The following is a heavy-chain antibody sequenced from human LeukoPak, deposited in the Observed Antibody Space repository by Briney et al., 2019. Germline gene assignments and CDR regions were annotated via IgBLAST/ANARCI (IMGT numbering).Heavy chain of an antibody. D-gene: IGHD2/OR15-2a*01. CDR1: GGSISSGGYY. V-gene: IGHV4-30-2*01. CDR3: ARAHSIASYYCGVDV. Sequence: SETLSLTCTVSGGSISSGGYYWSWIRQPPGKGLEWIGYIYHSGSTYYNPSLKSRVTISVDRSKNQFSLKLSSVTAADTAVYYCARAHSIASYYCGVDVWGQGTTVTVSS. J-gene: IGHJ6*02. CDR2: IYHSGST.